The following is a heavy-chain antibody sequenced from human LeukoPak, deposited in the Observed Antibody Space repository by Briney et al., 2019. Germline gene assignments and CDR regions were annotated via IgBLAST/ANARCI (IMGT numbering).Heavy chain of an antibody. J-gene: IGHJ4*02. V-gene: IGHV3-23*01. D-gene: IGHD5-18*01. CDR2: ISGSGGST. CDR1: GFTFSSYA. CDR3: ARLHVDTAMPGSYYFDY. Sequence: PGRSLRLSCAASGFTFSSYAMSWVRQAPGKGLEWVSAISGSGGSTYYADSVKGRFTISRDNAKNSLYLQMNSLRAEDTAVYYCARLHVDTAMPGSYYFDYWGQGTLVTVSS.